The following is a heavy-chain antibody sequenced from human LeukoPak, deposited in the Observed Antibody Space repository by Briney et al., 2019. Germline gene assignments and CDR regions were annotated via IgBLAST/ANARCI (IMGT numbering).Heavy chain of an antibody. CDR3: ARRDYFDS. Sequence: PSETLSLTCTVSGVSISSGSYYWAWIRQPPGESLEWIGSMHYTGSTYYNPSLKTRVTISVDTSKNQLSLKLRSVNAADTAVYYCARRDYFDSWGRGTLVTVSS. J-gene: IGHJ4*02. CDR1: GVSISSGSYY. CDR2: MHYTGST. V-gene: IGHV4-39*01.